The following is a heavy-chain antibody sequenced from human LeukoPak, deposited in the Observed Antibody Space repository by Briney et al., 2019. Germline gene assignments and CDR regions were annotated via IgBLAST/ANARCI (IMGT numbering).Heavy chain of an antibody. J-gene: IGHJ4*02. CDR1: GYTFSNYG. CDR3: ARGGWTITDYDY. Sequence: ASLRVSCTASGYTFSNYGMSWVRQAPGQGLEWVGWISGSSDNTNYAQEVKGRVTMTTDTSTSTAYMELRGLRSDDTAVYYCARGGWTITDYDYSGQRTLVTVSS. V-gene: IGHV1-18*04. D-gene: IGHD1-20*01. CDR2: ISGSSDNT.